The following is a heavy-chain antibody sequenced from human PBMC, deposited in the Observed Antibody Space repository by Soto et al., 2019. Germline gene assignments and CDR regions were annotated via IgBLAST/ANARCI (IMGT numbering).Heavy chain of an antibody. Sequence: SETLSLTCTVSGGSISSYYWSWIRQPPGKGLEWIGYIYYSGSTNYNPSLKSRVTISVDTSKNQFSLKLSSVTAADTAVYYCARVVRDYYDSSGYSYYYYYGMDVWGQGTTVTVSS. V-gene: IGHV4-59*01. CDR1: GGSISSYY. CDR3: ARVVRDYYDSSGYSYYYYYGMDV. CDR2: IYYSGST. D-gene: IGHD3-22*01. J-gene: IGHJ6*02.